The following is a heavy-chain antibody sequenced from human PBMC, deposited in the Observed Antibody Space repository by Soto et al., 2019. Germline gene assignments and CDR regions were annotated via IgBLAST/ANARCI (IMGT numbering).Heavy chain of an antibody. CDR3: ANGRDIQPRPEFHD. V-gene: IGHV3-30*18. D-gene: IGHD1-1*01. Sequence: PGGSLRLSCAASGFTFNTYGMHWVRQAPGKGLEWVAFVSNDGRSKFYGESMKGRFTISRDNSKNTLYLQMNSLRVEDTAVYYCANGRDIQPRPEFHDWGQGTLVTVSS. J-gene: IGHJ4*02. CDR2: VSNDGRSK. CDR1: GFTFNTYG.